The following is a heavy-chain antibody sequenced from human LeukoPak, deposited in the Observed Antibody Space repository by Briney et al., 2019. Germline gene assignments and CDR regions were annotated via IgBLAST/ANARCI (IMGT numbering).Heavy chain of an antibody. V-gene: IGHV3-23*01. D-gene: IGHD6-13*01. CDR2: MTGSGGTT. Sequence: GRSLRLSCAASGFTFSSYAMTWVRQAPGKGLEWVSTMTGSGGTTYYADSVRGRCTISRDNSKNTLYLQMNSLRAEDTAVYYCVKEDGVAAAGYFDYWGQGTLVTVSS. J-gene: IGHJ4*02. CDR1: GFTFSSYA. CDR3: VKEDGVAAAGYFDY.